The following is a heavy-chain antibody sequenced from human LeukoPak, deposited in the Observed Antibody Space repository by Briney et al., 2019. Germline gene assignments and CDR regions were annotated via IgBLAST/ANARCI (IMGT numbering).Heavy chain of an antibody. CDR2: IYYSGST. CDR3: ARVCGLGSYYYYYGMDV. J-gene: IGHJ6*02. D-gene: IGHD3-10*01. Sequence: SETLSLTCTVSGGSISSYYWSWIRQPPGKGLEWIGYIYYSGSTNYNPSLKSRVTISVDTSKNQFSLKLSSVTAADTAVYYCARVCGLGSYYYYYGMDVWGQGTTVTVSS. CDR1: GGSISSYY. V-gene: IGHV4-59*01.